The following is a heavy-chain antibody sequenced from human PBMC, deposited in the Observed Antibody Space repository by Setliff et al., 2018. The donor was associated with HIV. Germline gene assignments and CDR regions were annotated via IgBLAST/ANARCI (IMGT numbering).Heavy chain of an antibody. D-gene: IGHD5-18*01. V-gene: IGHV4-34*01. J-gene: IGHJ6*03. CDR3: VRVREYSYGLYYYYYMDV. CDR1: GGSFSAYY. CDR2: VNHSGST. Sequence: SETLSLTCAVYGGSFSAYYWSWIRQPPGKGLEWIGDVNHSGSTNYNPSLKSRVTISVDTSKNQFSLNLSSVTAADTAVYYCVRVREYSYGLYYYYYMDVWGKGTTVTVSS.